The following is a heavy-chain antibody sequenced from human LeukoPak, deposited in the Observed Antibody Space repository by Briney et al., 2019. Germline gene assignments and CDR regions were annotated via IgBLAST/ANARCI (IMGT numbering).Heavy chain of an antibody. V-gene: IGHV3-53*01. CDR3: ARALWPSGMAY. J-gene: IGHJ4*02. CDR1: GFTFSDYY. D-gene: IGHD2-8*01. CDR2: IYSDGST. Sequence: GGSLRLSCAASGFTFSDYYMSRVRQAPGKGLEWVSVIYSDGSTYYADSVKGRFTISRDNSKNILYLQMNSLRAEDTAVYYCARALWPSGMAYWGQGTLVTVSS.